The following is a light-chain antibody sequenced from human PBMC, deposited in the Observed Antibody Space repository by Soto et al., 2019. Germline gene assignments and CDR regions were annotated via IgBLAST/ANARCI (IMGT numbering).Light chain of an antibody. CDR2: KAS. J-gene: IGKJ2*01. Sequence: DIQMTQFPPTLSASIGDRVTITCRASQTISSSLAWYQQKPWKAPKLLIYKASTLETGVPSRFSGSGSGTEFTLTISRLQPDDFATYYCQQYDSYSPYTFGQGTRLEIK. CDR3: QQYDSYSPYT. CDR1: QTISSS. V-gene: IGKV1-5*03.